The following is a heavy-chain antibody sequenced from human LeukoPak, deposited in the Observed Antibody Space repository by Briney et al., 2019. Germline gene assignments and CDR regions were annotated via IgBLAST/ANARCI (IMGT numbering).Heavy chain of an antibody. CDR1: GFTFSTYA. Sequence: GGSLRLSCAASGFTFSTYAMSWVRQAPGKGLEWVSSISGGSTYYADSVKGRFTISRDNSKNTLYLQMNSLRAEDTAVYYCAKGAWCSSTICLISYFDYWGQGTLVTVSS. J-gene: IGHJ4*02. V-gene: IGHV3-23*01. CDR2: ISGGST. CDR3: AKGAWCSSTICLISYFDY. D-gene: IGHD2-2*01.